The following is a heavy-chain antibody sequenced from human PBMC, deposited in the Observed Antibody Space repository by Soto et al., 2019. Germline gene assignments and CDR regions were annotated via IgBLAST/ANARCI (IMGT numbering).Heavy chain of an antibody. V-gene: IGHV3-33*01. CDR1: GFTFNNYG. CDR2: IWNDGNGY. Sequence: QVQLVESGGGVVQPGRSLRLSCAASGFTFNNYGMHWVRQAPGKGLEWVAVIWNDGNGYYYANSVKGRFTITRDNSKNTLYLQMRSLAAEDTAVYYWARRQISPPTRGAASARGGMDVWGQGTTVTVSS. D-gene: IGHD6-13*01. J-gene: IGHJ6*02. CDR3: ARRQISPPTRGAASARGGMDV.